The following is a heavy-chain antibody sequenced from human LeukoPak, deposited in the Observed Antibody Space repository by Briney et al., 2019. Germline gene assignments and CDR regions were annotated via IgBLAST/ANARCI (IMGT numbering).Heavy chain of an antibody. CDR3: ARGVARTYYSDTSGYAAADY. CDR1: GESFSGYY. D-gene: IGHD3-22*01. Sequence: SETLSLTCAVYGESFSGYYWSWIRQPPGKGLEWIGEINHSGSTNYNPSFKSRVTISVDTSKNQFSLKLSSVTAADTAVYYCARGVARTYYSDTSGYAAADYWGQGTLVTVSS. CDR2: INHSGST. J-gene: IGHJ4*02. V-gene: IGHV4-34*01.